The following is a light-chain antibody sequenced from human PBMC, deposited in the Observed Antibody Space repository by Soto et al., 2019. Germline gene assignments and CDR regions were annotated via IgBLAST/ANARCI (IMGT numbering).Light chain of an antibody. J-gene: IGLJ2*01. CDR2: EVS. V-gene: IGLV2-14*01. CDR3: NSYTHTSSVV. Sequence: QSVLTQPASVSGSPGQSITISCTGTNSDVGGYNYVSWYLQHPGKAPKLIIYEVSNRPSGVSNRFSGSKSGNTASLTIFGLQAEDEGDYYCNSYTHTSSVVFGGGTKLTV. CDR1: NSDVGGYNY.